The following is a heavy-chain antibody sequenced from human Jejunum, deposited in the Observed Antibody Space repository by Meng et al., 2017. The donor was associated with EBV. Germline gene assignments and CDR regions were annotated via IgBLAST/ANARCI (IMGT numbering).Heavy chain of an antibody. J-gene: IGHJ5*02. CDR3: AKVRVGGTTLGWFDP. D-gene: IGHD1/OR15-1a*01. CDR2: ITVYNGNT. Sequence: QVQVVQSGVRVTRPGAQVKVSGKTSGYTYTRYGISGVRQAPGHGPEWMGWITVYNGNTNYAPRLQGRVTMTTDLSTSTAYMELRSLRSEDSGVYYCAKVRVGGTTLGWFDPWGQGTLVTVSS. CDR1: GYTYTRYG. V-gene: IGHV1-18*01.